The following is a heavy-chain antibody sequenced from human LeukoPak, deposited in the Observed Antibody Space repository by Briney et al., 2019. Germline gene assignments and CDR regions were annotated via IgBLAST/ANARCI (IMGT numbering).Heavy chain of an antibody. Sequence: GGSLRLSCTASGFTLKNDAMSWVRQAPGKGLEWVSTISGSGANTYHADSVKGRFPISRDTAKNTLYLQMNSLRADDTAVYYCAKEGLTGPFDFWGQGTLVTLSS. CDR2: ISGSGANT. CDR3: AKEGLTGPFDF. CDR1: GFTLKNDA. J-gene: IGHJ4*02. D-gene: IGHD3-9*01. V-gene: IGHV3-23*01.